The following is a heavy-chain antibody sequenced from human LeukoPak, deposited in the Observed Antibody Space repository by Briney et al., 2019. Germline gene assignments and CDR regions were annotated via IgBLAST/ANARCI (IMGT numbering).Heavy chain of an antibody. Sequence: SETLSLTCTVSGDSTSSSSYYWNWIRRPPGKGLEWIGYIYYNGNTNYSPSLKSRVTMSVDTSKNLFSPKVSSVTAADTAVYYCARGRSNYYGMDVWGQGTTVTVSS. CDR1: GDSTSSSSYY. J-gene: IGHJ6*02. CDR2: IYYNGNT. V-gene: IGHV4-61*01. CDR3: ARGRSNYYGMDV. D-gene: IGHD1-26*01.